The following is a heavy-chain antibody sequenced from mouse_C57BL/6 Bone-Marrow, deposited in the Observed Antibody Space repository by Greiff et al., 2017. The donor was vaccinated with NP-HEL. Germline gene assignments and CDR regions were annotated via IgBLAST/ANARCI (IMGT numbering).Heavy chain of an antibody. J-gene: IGHJ2*01. Sequence: QVQLQQPGAELVKPGASVKMSCKASGYTFTSYWITWVKQRPGQGLEWIGDIYPGSGSTNYNEKFKSKATLTVDTSSSTAYMQLSSLTSEDSAVYYCASREYDYDCFDYWGQGTTLTVSS. CDR3: ASREYDYDCFDY. V-gene: IGHV1-55*01. D-gene: IGHD2-4*01. CDR1: GYTFTSYW. CDR2: IYPGSGST.